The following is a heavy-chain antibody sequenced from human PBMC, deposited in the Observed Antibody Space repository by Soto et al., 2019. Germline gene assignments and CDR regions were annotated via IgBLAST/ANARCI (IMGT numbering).Heavy chain of an antibody. CDR2: ISAYNGNT. J-gene: IGHJ4*02. CDR1: GYTFTSYG. Sequence: ASVKVSCKASGYTFTSYGISWVRQAPGQGLEWMGWISAYNGNTNYAQKLQGRVTMTTDTSTSTAYMELRSLRSDDTAVYYCARADRPHRNYGSLYYLDYWGQGTLVTVSS. D-gene: IGHD1-7*01. CDR3: ARADRPHRNYGSLYYLDY. V-gene: IGHV1-18*01.